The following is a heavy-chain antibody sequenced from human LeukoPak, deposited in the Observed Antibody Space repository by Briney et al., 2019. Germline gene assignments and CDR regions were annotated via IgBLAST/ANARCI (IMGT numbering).Heavy chain of an antibody. CDR1: GGSFSGYY. D-gene: IGHD1-14*01. J-gene: IGHJ2*01. Sequence: SETLSLTCAVYGGSFSGYYWSWIRQPAGKGLEWIGRIYTSGSTNYNPSLKSRVTISVDTSKNQFSLKLSSVTAADTAVYYCARDLPSGYWYFDLWGRGTLVTVSS. CDR3: ARDLPSGYWYFDL. V-gene: IGHV4-4*07. CDR2: IYTSGST.